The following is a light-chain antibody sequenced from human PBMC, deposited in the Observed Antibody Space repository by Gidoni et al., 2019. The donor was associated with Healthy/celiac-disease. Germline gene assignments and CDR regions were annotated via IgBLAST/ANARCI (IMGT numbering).Light chain of an antibody. CDR1: QSVSSY. CDR3: QQRSNWL. CDR2: DAS. V-gene: IGKV3-11*01. Sequence: EIVLTQPPATLSLSPGERATLSCRASQSVSSYLAWYQQKPGQAPRLLIYDASNRATDIPARFSGSGSGTDFTLTISSLEPEDFAVYYCQQRSNWLFGQGTRLEIK. J-gene: IGKJ5*01.